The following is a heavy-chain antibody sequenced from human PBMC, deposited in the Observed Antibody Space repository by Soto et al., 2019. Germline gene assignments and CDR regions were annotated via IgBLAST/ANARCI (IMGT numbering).Heavy chain of an antibody. D-gene: IGHD2-21*02. J-gene: IGHJ6*02. Sequence: GESLNISCKGSGYSFTPYWIGWVRQMPGKGLEWMGIIYPGDSDTRYSPSFQGQVTISADKYISTAYLQWSSLKASDTAMYYCARHRGSVVLTAIRSYYYYGMDVWGQGTTVTVSS. CDR2: IYPGDSDT. CDR1: GYSFTPYW. V-gene: IGHV5-51*01. CDR3: ARHRGSVVLTAIRSYYYYGMDV.